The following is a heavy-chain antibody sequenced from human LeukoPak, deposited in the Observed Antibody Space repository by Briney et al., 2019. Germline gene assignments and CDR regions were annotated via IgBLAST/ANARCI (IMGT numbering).Heavy chain of an antibody. CDR1: GFTFISYS. V-gene: IGHV3-23*01. CDR3: AKNPRLEGWIYFDS. J-gene: IGHJ4*02. CDR2: ISGSGGRI. D-gene: IGHD1-1*01. Sequence: GGSLRLSCAASGFTFISYSMSWVRQALGKGLEWVSSISGSGGRIDYADSVKGRFTISGDNSKNTLSLQMNSLTAEDTAVYYCAKNPRLEGWIYFDSWGQGILVTVSS.